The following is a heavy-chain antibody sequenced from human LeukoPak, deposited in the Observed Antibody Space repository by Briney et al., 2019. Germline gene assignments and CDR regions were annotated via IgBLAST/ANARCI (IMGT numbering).Heavy chain of an antibody. V-gene: IGHV1-2*02. D-gene: IGHD2-2*01. CDR3: ARLEGYCSSTSCYAESRVDY. J-gene: IGHJ4*02. CDR1: GYTFTGYY. CDR2: IHPNSGGT. Sequence: ASVKVSCKASGYTFTGYYIHWVRQAPGQGLEWMGWIHPNSGGTNFAQNFQGRVTMTRDTSISTAYMELSRLRSDDTAVYYCARLEGYCSSTSCYAESRVDYWGQGTLVTVSS.